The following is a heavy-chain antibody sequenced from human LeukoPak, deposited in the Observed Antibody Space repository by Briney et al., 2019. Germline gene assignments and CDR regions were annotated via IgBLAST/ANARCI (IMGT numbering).Heavy chain of an antibody. V-gene: IGHV1-2*02. CDR3: ARGNYDILTGYYEVSY. CDR2: INPNSGGT. D-gene: IGHD3-9*01. J-gene: IGHJ4*02. Sequence: ASVKVSCKASGYTFTGYYMHWVRQAPGQGLEWMGWINPNSGGTNYAQKFQGRVTMTRDTSISTAYMELSRLRSYDTAVYYCARGNYDILTGYYEVSYWGQGTLVTVSS. CDR1: GYTFTGYY.